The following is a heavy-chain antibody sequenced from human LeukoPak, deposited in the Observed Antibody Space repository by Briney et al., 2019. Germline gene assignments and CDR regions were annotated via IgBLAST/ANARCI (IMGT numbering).Heavy chain of an antibody. CDR2: ISNSGNTI. D-gene: IGHD3-16*01. Sequence: GGSLRLSCAASGFTFCDYYMTWIRQAPGKGLEWLSYISNSGNTIREADSVKGRFTISRDNTQNSLFLHMKSLRAEDTAVYFCARYRVITNDYFDSWGQGTLVTVSS. CDR1: GFTFCDYY. CDR3: ARYRVITNDYFDS. J-gene: IGHJ4*02. V-gene: IGHV3-11*01.